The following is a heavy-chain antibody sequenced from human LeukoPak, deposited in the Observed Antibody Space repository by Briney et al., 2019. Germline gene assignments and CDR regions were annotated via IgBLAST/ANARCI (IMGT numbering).Heavy chain of an antibody. J-gene: IGHJ4*02. CDR2: IYTSGST. D-gene: IGHD4-23*01. CDR3: AREDGGKVDY. Sequence: PSETLSLTCTVSGGSISSGSYYWSWIRQPAGKGLEWIGRIYTSGSTNYNSSLKSRVTISVDTSKNQFSLKLSSVTAADTAVYYCAREDGGKVDYWGQGTLVTVSS. CDR1: GGSISSGSYY. V-gene: IGHV4-61*02.